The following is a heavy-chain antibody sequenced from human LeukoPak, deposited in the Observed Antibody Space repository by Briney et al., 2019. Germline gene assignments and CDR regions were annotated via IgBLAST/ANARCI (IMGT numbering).Heavy chain of an antibody. Sequence: GGSLRLSCAASGFTFSSYSMNWVRQAPGKGLEWVSSISSSSSYIYYADSVKGRFTISRDNAKNTLFLQMNRLRAEDTAVYYCVRGLRGPDSWGQGTLVIVSP. J-gene: IGHJ4*02. V-gene: IGHV3-21*01. D-gene: IGHD3-16*01. CDR1: GFTFSSYS. CDR3: VRGLRGPDS. CDR2: ISSSSSYI.